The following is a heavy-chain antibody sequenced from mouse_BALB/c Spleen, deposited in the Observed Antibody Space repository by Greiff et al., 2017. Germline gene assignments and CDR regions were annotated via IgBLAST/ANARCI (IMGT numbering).Heavy chain of an antibody. J-gene: IGHJ3*01. CDR1: GFTFSSYA. CDR2: ISSGGST. D-gene: IGHD2-1*01. Sequence: EVQGVESGGGLVKPGGSLKLSCAASGFTFSSYAMSWVRQTPEKRLEWVASISSGGSTYYPDSVKGRFTISRDNARNILYLQMSSLRSEDTAMYYCARAGDYGNHFAYWGQGTLVTVSA. V-gene: IGHV5-6-5*01. CDR3: ARAGDYGNHFAY.